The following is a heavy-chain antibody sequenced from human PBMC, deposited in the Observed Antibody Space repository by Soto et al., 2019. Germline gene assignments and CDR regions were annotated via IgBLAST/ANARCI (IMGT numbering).Heavy chain of an antibody. CDR2: VYYSGRT. Sequence: PSETLSLTCTVSGDSLSSDSYYCGWIRQPPGKGLECIGSVYYSGRTYYNPSLESRVTISVDTSKSQFSLNLRSVTAADTAVYYCARQSSGYTYGGGFDYWGQGTLVTVSS. D-gene: IGHD5-18*01. V-gene: IGHV4-39*01. CDR3: ARQSSGYTYGGGFDY. CDR1: GDSLSSDSYY. J-gene: IGHJ4*02.